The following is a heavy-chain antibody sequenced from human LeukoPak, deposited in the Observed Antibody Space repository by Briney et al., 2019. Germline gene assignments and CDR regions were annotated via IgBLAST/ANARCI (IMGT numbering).Heavy chain of an antibody. CDR2: INHSGTSV. CDR3: ATDVNWAFDY. D-gene: IGHD7-27*01. Sequence: GGSLRLSCAASGFTFSSYAMHWVRQAPGKGLEWISNINHSGTSVWYPDSVKGRFTISRDSAQNSLFLQMNSLRVDDTAVYYCATDVNWAFDYWGQGTLVTVSS. CDR1: GFTFSSYA. J-gene: IGHJ4*02. V-gene: IGHV3-48*01.